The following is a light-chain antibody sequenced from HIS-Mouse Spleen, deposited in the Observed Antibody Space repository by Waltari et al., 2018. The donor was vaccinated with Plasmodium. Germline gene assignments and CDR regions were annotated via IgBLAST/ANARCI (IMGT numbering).Light chain of an antibody. J-gene: IGKJ3*01. CDR2: GAS. CDR1: QSVSSN. V-gene: IGKV3-15*01. CDR3: QQYNNWSFT. Sequence: EIVMTQSPATLSVSPGERATLYCRASQSVSSNLAWYQQKPGQAPRLLIYGASTRATGIPARCSGSGSGTEFTLTISSLQSEDFAVYYCQQYNNWSFTFGPGTKVDIK.